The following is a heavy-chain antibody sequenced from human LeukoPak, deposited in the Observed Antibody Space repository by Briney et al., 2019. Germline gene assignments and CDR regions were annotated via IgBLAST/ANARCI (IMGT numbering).Heavy chain of an antibody. J-gene: IGHJ4*02. CDR2: ISGSGGST. Sequence: GGSLRLSCAASGFTFSSYAMSWVSQAPGKGLEWVSAISGSGGSTYYADSVKGRFTISRDNSKNTLYLQMNSLRAEDTAVYYCAKSLCSSTSCGGLFDYWGQGTLVTVSS. V-gene: IGHV3-23*01. CDR3: AKSLCSSTSCGGLFDY. D-gene: IGHD2-2*01. CDR1: GFTFSSYA.